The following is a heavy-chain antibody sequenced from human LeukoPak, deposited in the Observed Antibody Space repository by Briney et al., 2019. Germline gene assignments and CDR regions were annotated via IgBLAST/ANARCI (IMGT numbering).Heavy chain of an antibody. CDR3: ATLAGSYPNDY. CDR2: INPNSGGT. Sequence: ASVKVSCKASEYTFTGYYLHWVRQAPGQGLEWMGWINPNSGGTDYAQKFQGRVTMTRDTSISTAYMELSRLRSDDTAVYYCATLAGSYPNDYWGQGTLLTVSS. CDR1: EYTFTGYY. V-gene: IGHV1-2*02. D-gene: IGHD1-26*01. J-gene: IGHJ4*02.